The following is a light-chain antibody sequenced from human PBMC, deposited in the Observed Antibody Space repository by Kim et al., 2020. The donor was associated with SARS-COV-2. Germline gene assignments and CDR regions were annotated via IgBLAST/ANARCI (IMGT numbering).Light chain of an antibody. V-gene: IGLV2-23*02. CDR3: SSFANSNTLL. Sequence: GQSITIYCTGTSSDIGRYHLVSWYQHHPGNGPKLIIYEVTKRPSGVSDRFSGSKSGNTASLTISGLQADDEATYYCSSFANSNTLLFGAGTQLTVL. J-gene: IGLJ2*01. CDR1: SSDIGRYHL. CDR2: EVT.